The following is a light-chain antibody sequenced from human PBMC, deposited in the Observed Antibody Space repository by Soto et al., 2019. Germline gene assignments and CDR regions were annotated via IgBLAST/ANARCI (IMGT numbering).Light chain of an antibody. CDR1: SSDVGGYNF. J-gene: IGLJ1*01. CDR2: EVS. Sequence: QCALTQPPSASGSPGQSVTISCTGTSSDVGGYNFVSWFQQHPGKVPKLIMYEVSKRPSGVPDRFSGSTSGNTASLTVSGLQADDEADYYCSSDAATVYVFGTGTKVTVL. V-gene: IGLV2-8*01. CDR3: SSDAATVYV.